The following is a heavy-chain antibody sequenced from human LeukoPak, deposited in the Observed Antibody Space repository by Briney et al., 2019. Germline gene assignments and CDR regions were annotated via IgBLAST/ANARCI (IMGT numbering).Heavy chain of an antibody. V-gene: IGHV3-7*03. J-gene: IGHJ4*02. CDR2: INHNGNVN. CDR3: ALIVDTAMATGFDY. CDR1: GFTFSSYW. Sequence: PGGSLRLSCAASGFTFSSYWMNWARQAPGKGLEWVASINHNGNVNYYVDSVKGRFTISRDNAKNSLYLQMNSLRAEDTAVYYCALIVDTAMATGFDYWGQGTLVTVSS. D-gene: IGHD5-18*01.